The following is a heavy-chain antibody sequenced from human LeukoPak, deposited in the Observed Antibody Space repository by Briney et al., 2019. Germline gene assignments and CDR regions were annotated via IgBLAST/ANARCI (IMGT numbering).Heavy chain of an antibody. D-gene: IGHD3-9*01. V-gene: IGHV4-34*01. CDR2: INHSGST. J-gene: IGHJ4*02. Sequence: SETLSLTCAVYGGSFSGYYWSWIRQPPGKGLEWIGEINHSGSTNYNPSLKSRVTISVDTSKNQFSLKLSSVTTADTAVYYCARGYYDILTGYFPLDYWGQGTLVTVSS. CDR3: ARGYYDILTGYFPLDY. CDR1: GGSFSGYY.